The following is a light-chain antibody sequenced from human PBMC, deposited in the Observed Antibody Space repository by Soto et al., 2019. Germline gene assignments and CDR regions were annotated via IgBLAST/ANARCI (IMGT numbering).Light chain of an antibody. V-gene: IGKV3-20*01. Sequence: IVLTQSPGTLSLSPGERATLSCGASQSVTNNFLAWYQQKPGQAPRLLIYGASSRATGVPDSFSGSGSGTDFTLTISRLEPGDLAVYYCQQYGTPLFTFGPGTKVDIK. CDR1: QSVTNNF. CDR2: GAS. CDR3: QQYGTPLFT. J-gene: IGKJ3*01.